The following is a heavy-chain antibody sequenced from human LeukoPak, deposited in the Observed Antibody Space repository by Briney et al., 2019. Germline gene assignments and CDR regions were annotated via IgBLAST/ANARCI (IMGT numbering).Heavy chain of an antibody. D-gene: IGHD2-2*01. J-gene: IGHJ4*02. CDR2: IYYSGST. Sequence: SQTLSLTCTVSGGSISSYYWSWIRQPPGKGLEWIGYIYYSGSTNYNPSLKSRVTISVDTSKNQFSLKLSSVTAADTAVYYCASSRGCSSTSCYFDYWGQGTLVTVSS. V-gene: IGHV4-59*08. CDR1: GGSISSYY. CDR3: ASSRGCSSTSCYFDY.